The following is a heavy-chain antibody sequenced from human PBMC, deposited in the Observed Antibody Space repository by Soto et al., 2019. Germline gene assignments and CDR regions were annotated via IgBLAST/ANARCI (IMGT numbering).Heavy chain of an antibody. J-gene: IGHJ2*01. V-gene: IGHV4-28*01. CDR3: ARNRYSSGWYEIDL. D-gene: IGHD6-19*01. Sequence: QVQLQESGPGLVKPSDTLSLTCAVSGYSISSSNWWGWIRQPPGKGLEWIGYIYYSGSTYYNPSLKSRVSMSVDTSKNQFSLKLSSVTAVDTAVYYCARNRYSSGWYEIDLWGRGTLVTVSS. CDR2: IYYSGST. CDR1: GYSISSSNW.